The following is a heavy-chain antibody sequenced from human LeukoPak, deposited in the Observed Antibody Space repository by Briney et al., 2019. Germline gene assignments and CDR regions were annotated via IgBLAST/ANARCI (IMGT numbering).Heavy chain of an antibody. CDR2: ISSSGSNI. Sequence: PGGSLRLSCTASGFIFTSYGMNWVRQAPGKGLEWVSYISSSGSNIFYADSVKGRFTISRDQAKDSVFLQMNSLRAEDTALYFCARDAVMGATAFYFDSWGQGALVTVSS. J-gene: IGHJ4*02. D-gene: IGHD1-26*01. CDR1: GFIFTSYG. V-gene: IGHV3-21*04. CDR3: ARDAVMGATAFYFDS.